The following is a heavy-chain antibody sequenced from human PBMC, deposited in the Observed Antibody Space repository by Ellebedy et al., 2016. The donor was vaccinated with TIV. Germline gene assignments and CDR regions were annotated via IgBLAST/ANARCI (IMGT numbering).Heavy chain of an antibody. CDR1: GGSISSTGVS. J-gene: IGHJ6*02. Sequence: LRLSCGVSGGSISSTGVSWSWVRQTQGKGLEWIGYIYHSGSTYYNPSLRSRVTISVDRSKNQFFLNLTAVTAADTAVYYCVRAPNPPHYYYGMDVWGQGTTVTVSS. CDR3: VRAPNPPHYYYGMDV. D-gene: IGHD2-8*01. CDR2: IYHSGST. V-gene: IGHV4-30-2*01.